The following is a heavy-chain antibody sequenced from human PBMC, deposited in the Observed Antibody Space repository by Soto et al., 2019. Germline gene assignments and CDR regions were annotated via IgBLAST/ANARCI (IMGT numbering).Heavy chain of an antibody. V-gene: IGHV4-31*03. D-gene: IGHD1-26*01. CDR1: GGSISSGGYY. CDR2: IYYSGST. J-gene: IGHJ3*02. Sequence: PSETLSVTCTVSGGSISSGGYYWSWIRRHPGKGLEWIGYIYYSGSTYYNPSLKSRVTISVDTSKNQFSLKLSSVTAADTAVYYCARVEVGAKDAFDIWGQGTMVTVSS. CDR3: ARVEVGAKDAFDI.